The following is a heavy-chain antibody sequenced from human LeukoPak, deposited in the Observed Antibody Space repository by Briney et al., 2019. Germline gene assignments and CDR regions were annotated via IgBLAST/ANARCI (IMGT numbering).Heavy chain of an antibody. V-gene: IGHV4-59*01. J-gene: IGHJ4*02. Sequence: SETLSLTCTVSGGSISSYYWSWIRQPPGKGLEWIGYIYYSGSTNYNPSLKSRVTISVDTSKNQFSLKLSSVTAADTAVHYCARGVRDGYNYGLIDYWGQGTLVTVSS. D-gene: IGHD5-24*01. CDR3: ARGVRDGYNYGLIDY. CDR1: GGSISSYY. CDR2: IYYSGST.